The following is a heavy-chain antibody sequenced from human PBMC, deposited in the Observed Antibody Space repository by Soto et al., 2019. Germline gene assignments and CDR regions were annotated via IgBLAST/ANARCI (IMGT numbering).Heavy chain of an antibody. Sequence: PGGSLRLSCAASGFTFSSYAMSWVRQAPGKGLEWVSAISGSGGSTYYADSVKGRFTISRDNSKNTLYLQMNSLRAEDTAVYYCAKLPLHDYYDSRGSAGYWGQGTLVTVSS. V-gene: IGHV3-23*01. CDR1: GFTFSSYA. D-gene: IGHD3-22*01. CDR2: ISGSGGST. CDR3: AKLPLHDYYDSRGSAGY. J-gene: IGHJ4*02.